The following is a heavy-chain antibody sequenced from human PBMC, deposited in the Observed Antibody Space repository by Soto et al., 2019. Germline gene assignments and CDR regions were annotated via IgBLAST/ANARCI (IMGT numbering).Heavy chain of an antibody. CDR2: ISWTSDNM. D-gene: IGHD1-1*01. J-gene: IGHJ4*02. CDR1: GFTFDNYA. V-gene: IGHV3-9*01. CDR3: AKDDQGLATTGTPIFDY. Sequence: EVQLVQSGGGLVQPGGSLRLSCSASGFTFDNYAMHWVRQAPGKGLEWVSGISWTSDNMHYAGSVRGRFTISRDNAKDSLFLEMDSLSAEDTAFYYCAKDDQGLATTGTPIFDYWGQGVLVTVSS.